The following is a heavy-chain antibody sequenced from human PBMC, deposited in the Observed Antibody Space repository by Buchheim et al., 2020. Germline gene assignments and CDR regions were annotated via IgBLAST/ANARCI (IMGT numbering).Heavy chain of an antibody. CDR3: ARYEPYYDHAGGTYRYDRGLDP. J-gene: IGHJ5*02. V-gene: IGHV3-74*01. CDR1: GFTFSTYW. D-gene: IGHD3-16*02. Sequence: EVQLVESGGGLVQPGGSLRLSCAASGFTFSTYWMHWVRQVPGKGLVWVSRINSDGSSTHYADSVKGRFTISRDNAKNTLFLQMSSLRAEDTALYYCARYEPYYDHAGGTYRYDRGLDPWGQGTL. CDR2: INSDGSST.